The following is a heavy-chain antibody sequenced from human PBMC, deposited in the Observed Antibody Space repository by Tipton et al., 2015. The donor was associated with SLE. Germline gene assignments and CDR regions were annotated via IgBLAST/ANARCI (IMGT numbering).Heavy chain of an antibody. CDR1: GFTFSSQG. CDR3: AKPCTKGNPGAFHI. Sequence: SLRLSCAASGFTFSSQGMSWVRQAPGKGLEWVSSISGTGTKTSYADSVKGRFTIARDIFKNTLYLQMNSLRAEDTAVYFCAKPCTKGNPGAFHIWGQGTLAIVSS. CDR2: ISGTGTKT. D-gene: IGHD1-1*01. V-gene: IGHV3-23*01. J-gene: IGHJ3*02.